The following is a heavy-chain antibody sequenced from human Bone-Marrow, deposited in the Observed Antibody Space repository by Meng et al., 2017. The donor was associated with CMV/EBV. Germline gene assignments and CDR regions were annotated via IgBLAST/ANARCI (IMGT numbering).Heavy chain of an antibody. CDR3: AKVGSGWYKIPRAPFAY. V-gene: IGHV3-23*01. Sequence: TLSSYVMSGVRQATGKVLECVSAISGSVGSTYYAHSVKGRFTISRDNSKNTLYLQMNSPRAEDTAVYYCAKVGSGWYKIPRAPFAYWGQGTLVTVSS. CDR1: TLSSYV. J-gene: IGHJ4*02. D-gene: IGHD6-19*01. CDR2: ISGSVGST.